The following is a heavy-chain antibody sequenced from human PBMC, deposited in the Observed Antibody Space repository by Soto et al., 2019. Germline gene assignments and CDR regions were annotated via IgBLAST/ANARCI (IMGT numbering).Heavy chain of an antibody. Sequence: EVQLVESGGGLVQPGGSLRLSCAASGLTVSTNPMGWVRQAPGKGLEWVSVIYTGGGTHYADSVKGIFTISRDNSKNTVNLQMNSLRPEDTAVYYCARDGSGHWGQGTLVTVSS. CDR2: IYTGGGT. J-gene: IGHJ4*02. CDR1: GLTVSTNP. CDR3: ARDGSGH. V-gene: IGHV3-66*01.